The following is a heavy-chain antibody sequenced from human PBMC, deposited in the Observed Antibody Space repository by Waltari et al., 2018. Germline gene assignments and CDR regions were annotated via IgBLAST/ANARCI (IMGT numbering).Heavy chain of an antibody. CDR2: IIPNFGTE. CDR1: GGTFSSYA. J-gene: IGHJ4*02. CDR3: ARDLSGSYYEFDY. V-gene: IGHV1-69*14. Sequence: QVQLVQSGAEVKKPGSSVKVSCKASGGTFSSYAISWVRQAPGQGLAWMGGIIPNFGTENYEQKFQGRVTITADKTTSTAYMELSSLRSEETAVYYCARDLSGSYYEFDYWGQGTLVTVSS. D-gene: IGHD1-26*01.